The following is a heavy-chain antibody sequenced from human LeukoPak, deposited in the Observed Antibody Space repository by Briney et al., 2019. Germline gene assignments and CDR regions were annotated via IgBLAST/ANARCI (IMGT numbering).Heavy chain of an antibody. Sequence: SETLSLTCTVSGGSISSGGYYWSWIRQHPGKGLEWIGYIYYSGSTYYNPSLKSRVTISVDTSKNQFSLKLSSVTAADTAVYYCASGGVIAAAGMNPYFDYWGQGTLVTVSS. CDR1: GGSISSGGYY. CDR2: IYYSGST. V-gene: IGHV4-31*03. CDR3: ASGGVIAAAGMNPYFDY. D-gene: IGHD6-13*01. J-gene: IGHJ4*02.